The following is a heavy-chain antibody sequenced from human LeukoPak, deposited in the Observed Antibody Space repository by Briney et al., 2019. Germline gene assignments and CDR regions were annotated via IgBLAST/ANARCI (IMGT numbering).Heavy chain of an antibody. Sequence: GGSLRLSCAASGFTLSSNYMSWVRQAPGKGLEWVSVIYSGGGTYYADSVKGRFTISRDNSKNTLYLQMNSLRAEDTAVYYCAKFGPDCSSTSCYGDYYYYGMDVWGQGTTVTVSS. CDR2: IYSGGGT. V-gene: IGHV3-66*01. CDR3: AKFGPDCSSTSCYGDYYYYGMDV. D-gene: IGHD2-2*01. J-gene: IGHJ6*02. CDR1: GFTLSSNY.